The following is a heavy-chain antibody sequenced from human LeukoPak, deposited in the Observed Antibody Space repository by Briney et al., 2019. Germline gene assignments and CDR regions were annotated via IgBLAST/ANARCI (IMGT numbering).Heavy chain of an antibody. D-gene: IGHD6-19*01. Sequence: PGGSLLLSCAASGFTFSSYSMNWVRQAPGKGLEWVSYISSSSSTIYYADSVKGRFTISRDNAKNSLYLQMNSLRAEDTAVYYCARVLAVAGDSVWFDPWGQGTLVTVSS. J-gene: IGHJ5*02. CDR3: ARVLAVAGDSVWFDP. CDR2: ISSSSSTI. CDR1: GFTFSSYS. V-gene: IGHV3-48*01.